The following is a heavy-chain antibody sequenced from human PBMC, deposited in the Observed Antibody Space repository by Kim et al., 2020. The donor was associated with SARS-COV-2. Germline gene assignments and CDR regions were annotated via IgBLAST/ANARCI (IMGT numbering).Heavy chain of an antibody. V-gene: IGHV3-21*01. CDR2: ISSSSSYI. CDR3: ARDAYYYDSSGYYYDY. Sequence: GGSLRLSCAASGFTFSSYSMNWVRQAPGKGLEWVSSISSSSSYIYYADSVKGRFTISRDNAKNSLYLQMNSLRAEDTAVYYCARDAYYYDSSGYYYDYWGQGTLVTVSS. CDR1: GFTFSSYS. D-gene: IGHD3-22*01. J-gene: IGHJ4*02.